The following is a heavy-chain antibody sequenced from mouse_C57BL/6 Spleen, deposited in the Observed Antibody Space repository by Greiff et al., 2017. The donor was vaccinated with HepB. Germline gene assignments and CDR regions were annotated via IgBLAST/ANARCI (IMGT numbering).Heavy chain of an antibody. CDR2: FHPYNDDT. J-gene: IGHJ4*01. D-gene: IGHD2-4*01. V-gene: IGHV1-47*01. CDR3: ARQGIYYDYGGDYYYAMDY. Sequence: VKVVESGAELVKPGASVKMSCKASGYTFTTYPIEWMKQNHGKSLEWIGNFHPYNDDTKYNEKFKGKATLTVEKSSSTVYLELSRLTSDDSAVYYCARQGIYYDYGGDYYYAMDYWGQGTSVTVSS. CDR1: GYTFTTYP.